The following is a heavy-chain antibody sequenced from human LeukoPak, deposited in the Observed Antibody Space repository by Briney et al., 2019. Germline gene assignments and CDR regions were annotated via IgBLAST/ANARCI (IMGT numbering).Heavy chain of an antibody. CDR1: GYSFSNNW. Sequence: GESLKISCKGSGYSFSNNWIAWVRQMPGKGLEWMGVIYPSDSDTRYSPSFRGQVSISADKSVNTAFLQWSGLKASDTATYYCARGYCSTNSCYKSDYWGQGTLVTVSS. V-gene: IGHV5-51*01. CDR3: ARGYCSTNSCYKSDY. D-gene: IGHD2-2*02. CDR2: IYPSDSDT. J-gene: IGHJ4*02.